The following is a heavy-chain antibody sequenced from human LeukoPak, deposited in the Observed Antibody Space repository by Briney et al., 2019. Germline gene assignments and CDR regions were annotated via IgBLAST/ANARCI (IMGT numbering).Heavy chain of an antibody. CDR1: GVSISSVGYY. CDR2: ISYSGNT. Sequence: SSETLSLTCTVSGVSISSVGYYWSWIRQYPGKGLEWIGYISYSGNTYYNPSLKSRVSISADTSKTQFSLNLSSVTAADTALYYCARDRPYYYDGSAYYNAFDIWGQGTMVTVSS. CDR3: ARDRPYYYDGSAYYNAFDI. D-gene: IGHD3-22*01. V-gene: IGHV4-31*03. J-gene: IGHJ3*02.